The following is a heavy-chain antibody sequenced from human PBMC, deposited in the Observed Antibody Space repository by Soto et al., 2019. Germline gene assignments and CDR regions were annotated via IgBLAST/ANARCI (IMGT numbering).Heavy chain of an antibody. Sequence: GGSRRRSWAASGFAFSSHPMSWGRQAPEKGLESVAGISDGGDLTYNADSVSGRFTISRDKSRNTRYLQMNSLRAEDPAVYYSPRRSIGSSRASDICGQGTMV. D-gene: IGHD3-10*01. CDR3: PRRSIGSSRASDI. J-gene: IGHJ3*02. CDR1: GFAFSSHP. CDR2: ISDGGDLT. V-gene: IGHV3-23*01.